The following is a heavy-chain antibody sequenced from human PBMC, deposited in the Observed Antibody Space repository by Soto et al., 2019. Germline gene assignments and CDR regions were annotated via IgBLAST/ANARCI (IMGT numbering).Heavy chain of an antibody. CDR2: IIPIFGTA. CDR3: ARAVKGYGSNYYYYGMDV. Sequence: QVQLVQSGAEVKKPGSSVKVSCKASGGTFSSYAISWVQQAPGQGLEWMGGIIPIFGTANYAQKFQGRVTITADESTSTAYMELSSLRSEDTAVYYCARAVKGYGSNYYYYGMDVWGQGTTVTVSS. D-gene: IGHD3-10*01. J-gene: IGHJ6*02. CDR1: GGTFSSYA. V-gene: IGHV1-69*01.